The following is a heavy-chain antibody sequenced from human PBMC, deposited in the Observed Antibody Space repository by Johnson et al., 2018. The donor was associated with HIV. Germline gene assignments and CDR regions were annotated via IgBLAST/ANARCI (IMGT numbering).Heavy chain of an antibody. J-gene: IGHJ3*02. CDR3: ARVSWLHDFFDI. Sequence: VQLVESGGGLVKPGGSLIVSCEASGLTFSDYYMSWIRQAPGKGLEWVSYISSSGSSRYYADPVKGRFTITSDNVKNSLYMQMNRLRAEDTAVYYCARVSWLHDFFDIWGQGTMVTVSS. D-gene: IGHD5-24*01. CDR1: GLTFSDYY. CDR2: ISSSGSSR. V-gene: IGHV3-11*04.